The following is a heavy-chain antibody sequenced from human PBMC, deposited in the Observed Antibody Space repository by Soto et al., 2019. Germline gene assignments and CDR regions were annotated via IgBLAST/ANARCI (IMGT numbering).Heavy chain of an antibody. D-gene: IGHD6-19*01. Sequence: VKVSCKASGGSFSNYIFAWVRQAPGQGLEWMGGTIPMFATAQYAQKLQGRVTITADESTSTVYMDLTSLTSDDTAVYYCARGLFGQQWLVGFDTWGQGTLVTVSS. CDR1: GGSFSNYI. CDR2: TIPMFATA. J-gene: IGHJ4*02. V-gene: IGHV1-69*13. CDR3: ARGLFGQQWLVGFDT.